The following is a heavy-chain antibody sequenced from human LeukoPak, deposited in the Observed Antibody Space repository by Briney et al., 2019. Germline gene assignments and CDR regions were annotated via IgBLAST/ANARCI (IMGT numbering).Heavy chain of an antibody. Sequence: PGGSLRLSCAASGFTFSSYAMHWVRQAPGKGLEWVAIISYDGSNKYYADSVKGRFTISRDTSEKTLYLQMNSLTADDTAVYYCVRGPRYYDDSGFHYGVFDIWGQGTVVTVSS. CDR1: GFTFSSYA. J-gene: IGHJ3*02. D-gene: IGHD3-22*01. CDR3: VRGPRYYDDSGFHYGVFDI. CDR2: ISYDGSNK. V-gene: IGHV3-30*04.